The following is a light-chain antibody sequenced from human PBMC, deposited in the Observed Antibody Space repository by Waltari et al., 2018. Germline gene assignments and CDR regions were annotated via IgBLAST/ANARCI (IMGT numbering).Light chain of an antibody. J-gene: IGKJ1*01. V-gene: IGKV4-1*01. CDR3: QQYYITPWA. CDR1: QSVLYNSNKKNY. Sequence: DIVMTQSPDSLALSLGERATINCKSSQSVLYNSNKKNYVAWYQHRPRQPPKLLISWASMREAGVPDRFSGSGSGTDFTLTISSLQAEDVAVYYCQQYYITPWAFGQGTKVEIK. CDR2: WAS.